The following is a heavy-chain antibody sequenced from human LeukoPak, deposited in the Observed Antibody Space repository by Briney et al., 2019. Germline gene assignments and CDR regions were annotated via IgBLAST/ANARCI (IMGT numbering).Heavy chain of an antibody. V-gene: IGHV4-39*07. Sequence: SETLSLTCTVSGGSISSSSYYWGWIRQPPGKGLEWIGRTYYSGSTYYNPSLKSRVTISVDTSKNQFSLKLSSVTAADTAVYYCARDDFWSGYYHRNAFDIWGQGTMVTVSS. CDR3: ARDDFWSGYYHRNAFDI. J-gene: IGHJ3*02. D-gene: IGHD3-3*01. CDR2: TYYSGST. CDR1: GGSISSSSYY.